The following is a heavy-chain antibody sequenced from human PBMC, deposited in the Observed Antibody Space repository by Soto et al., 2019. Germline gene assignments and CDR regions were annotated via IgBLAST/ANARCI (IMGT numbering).Heavy chain of an antibody. D-gene: IGHD3-10*01. CDR2: INPSGGST. J-gene: IGHJ6*02. CDR3: ASPTPITMVRGVKRIAIYGMDV. V-gene: IGHV1-46*01. Sequence: ASVKVSCKACGYTFTSYYMHWVRQAPGQGLEWMGIINPSGGSTSYAQKFQGRVTMTRDTSTSTVYMELSSLRSEDTAVYYCASPTPITMVRGVKRIAIYGMDVWGQGTRVTVSS. CDR1: GYTFTSYY.